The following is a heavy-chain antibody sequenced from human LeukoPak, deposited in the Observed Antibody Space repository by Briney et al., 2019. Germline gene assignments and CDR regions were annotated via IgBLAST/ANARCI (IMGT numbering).Heavy chain of an antibody. CDR2: ISAYNGNT. V-gene: IGHV1-18*04. J-gene: IGHJ3*02. CDR3: ARDHAYSYGSDAFDI. Sequence: ASVKVSCKASGYTFISYYMHWVRQAPGQGLEWMGWISAYNGNTNYAQKLQGRVTMTTDTSTSTAYMELRSLRSDDTAVYYCARDHAYSYGSDAFDIWGQGTMVTVSS. CDR1: GYTFISYY. D-gene: IGHD5-18*01.